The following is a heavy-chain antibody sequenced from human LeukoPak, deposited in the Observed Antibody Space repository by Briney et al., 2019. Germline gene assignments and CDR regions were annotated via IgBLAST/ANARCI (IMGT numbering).Heavy chain of an antibody. V-gene: IGHV3-30-3*01. J-gene: IGHJ4*02. CDR2: ISYDGSNK. CDR3: AREEARGYSGYDGGPFDY. D-gene: IGHD5-12*01. Sequence: GGSLRLSCAASGFTFSSYAMHRVRQAPGKGLEGVAVISYDGSNKYYADSVKGRFTISRDNSKNTLYLQMNSLRAEDTAVYYCAREEARGYSGYDGGPFDYWGQGTLVTVSS. CDR1: GFTFSSYA.